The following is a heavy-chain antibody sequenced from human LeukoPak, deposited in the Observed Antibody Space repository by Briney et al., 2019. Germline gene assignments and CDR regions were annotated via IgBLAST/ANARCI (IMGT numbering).Heavy chain of an antibody. J-gene: IGHJ3*02. Sequence: PSETLSLTCAVSDESFSSHYWTWIRQPPGKGLEWIGYISYIGSTNYNPSLKSRVTISIDTSKNQFSLRLSSVTAADTAVYCCARDLVTVTKGFDIWGQGTMASVSS. CDR1: DESFSSHY. CDR3: ARDLVTVTKGFDI. V-gene: IGHV4-59*11. D-gene: IGHD4-17*01. CDR2: ISYIGST.